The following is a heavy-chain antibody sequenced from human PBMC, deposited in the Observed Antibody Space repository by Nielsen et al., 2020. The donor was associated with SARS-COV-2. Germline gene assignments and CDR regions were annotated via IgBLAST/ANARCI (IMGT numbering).Heavy chain of an antibody. V-gene: IGHV3-9*01. CDR2: ISWNSGSI. CDR1: GFTFDDYA. J-gene: IGHJ6*02. Sequence: SLKISCAASGFTFDDYAMHWVRQAPGKGLEWVSGISWNSGSIGYADSVKDRFTISRDNAKNSLYLQMNSLRAEDTALYYCAKDLLEWRGMDVWGQGTTVTVSS. CDR3: AKDLLEWRGMDV. D-gene: IGHD3-3*01.